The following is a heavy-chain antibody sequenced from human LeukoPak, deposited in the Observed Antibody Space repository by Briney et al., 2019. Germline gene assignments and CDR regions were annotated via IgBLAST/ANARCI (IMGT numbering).Heavy chain of an antibody. D-gene: IGHD3-9*01. CDR3: ARALYYDIPFDY. CDR2: IYYSGST. Sequence: PSETLSLTCTVSGGSISSYYWSWIRQPPGKGLEWIGYIYYSGSTNYNPSLKSRVTISVDMSKNQFSLKLSSVTAADTAVYYCARALYYDIPFDYWGQGTLVTVSS. V-gene: IGHV4-59*01. CDR1: GGSISSYY. J-gene: IGHJ4*02.